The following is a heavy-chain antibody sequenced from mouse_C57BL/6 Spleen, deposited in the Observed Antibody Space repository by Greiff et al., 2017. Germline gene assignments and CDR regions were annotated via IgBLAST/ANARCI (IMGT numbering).Heavy chain of an antibody. J-gene: IGHJ3*01. CDR2: INPNNGGT. CDR1: GYTFTDYN. D-gene: IGHD4-1*01. Sequence: VQLQQSGPELVKPGASVKIPCKASGYTFTDYNMDWVKQSHGKSLEWIGDINPNNGGTIYNQKFKGKATLTVDKSSSTAYMELRSLTSEDTAVYYCARGGWDGESFAYWGQGTLVTVSA. CDR3: ARGGWDGESFAY. V-gene: IGHV1-18*01.